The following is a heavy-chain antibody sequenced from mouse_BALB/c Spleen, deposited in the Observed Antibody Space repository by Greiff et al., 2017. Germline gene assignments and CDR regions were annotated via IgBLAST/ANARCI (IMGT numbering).Heavy chain of an antibody. D-gene: IGHD2-1*01. J-gene: IGHJ4*01. CDR1: GYAFTNYL. Sequence: QVQLKQSGAELVRPGTSVKVSCKASGYAFTNYLLEWVKQRPGQGLEWIGVINPGSGGTNYNEKFKGKATLTADKSSSTAYMQLSSLTSDDSAVYFCAINGNSAMDYWGQGTSVTVSS. CDR2: INPGSGGT. V-gene: IGHV1-54*01. CDR3: AINGNSAMDY.